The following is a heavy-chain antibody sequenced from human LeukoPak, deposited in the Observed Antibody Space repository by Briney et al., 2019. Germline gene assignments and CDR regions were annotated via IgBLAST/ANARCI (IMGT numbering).Heavy chain of an antibody. D-gene: IGHD2-2*01. J-gene: IGHJ5*02. CDR3: ARDVRGYCSSTSCYVVDNWFDP. Sequence: ASVKVSCKASGYTFTSYGISWVRQAPGQGLEWMGWINPNSGGTNYAQKFQGRVTMTRDTSISTAYMELSRLRSDDTAVYYCARDVRGYCSSTSCYVVDNWFDPWGQGTLVTVSS. V-gene: IGHV1-2*02. CDR1: GYTFTSYG. CDR2: INPNSGGT.